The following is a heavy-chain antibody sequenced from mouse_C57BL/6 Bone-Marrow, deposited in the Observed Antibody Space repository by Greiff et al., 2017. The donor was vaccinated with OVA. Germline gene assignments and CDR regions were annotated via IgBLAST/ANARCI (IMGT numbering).Heavy chain of an antibody. CDR3: ARDMLLSSSYWYFDV. V-gene: IGHV3-6*01. J-gene: IGHJ1*03. D-gene: IGHD1-1*01. CDR2: ISYDGSN. Sequence: EVKLVESGPGLVKPSQSLSLTCSVTGYSITSGYYWNWIRQFPGNKLEWMGYISYDGSNNYNPSLKNRISITRDTSKNQFFLKLNSVTTEDTATYYCARDMLLSSSYWYFDVWGTGTTVTVSS. CDR1: GYSITSGYY.